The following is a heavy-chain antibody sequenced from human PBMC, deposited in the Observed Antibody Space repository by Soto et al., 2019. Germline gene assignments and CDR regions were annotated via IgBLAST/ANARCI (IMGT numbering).Heavy chain of an antibody. CDR2: IYYSGST. Sequence: PSETLSLTCTVSGGSISSYYWSWIRQPPGKGLEWIGYIYYSGSTNYNPSLKSRVTISVDTYKNQFALKLSSVTAADTAVYYCARVLSCSGGSCYSSDPCFDYWGQGTLVTVSS. D-gene: IGHD2-15*01. J-gene: IGHJ4*02. CDR1: GGSISSYY. CDR3: ARVLSCSGGSCYSSDPCFDY. V-gene: IGHV4-59*01.